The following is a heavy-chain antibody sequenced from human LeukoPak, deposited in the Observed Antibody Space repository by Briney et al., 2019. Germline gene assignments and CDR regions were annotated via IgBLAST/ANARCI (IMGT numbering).Heavy chain of an antibody. CDR3: AKDGSSGYYPYAFDI. Sequence: GGSLRLSCIASGLVFSNYGMGWVRQAPGKGLEWVSAISGSSGTTYYADSVKGRFTISRDNSKNTLYLQMNSLRAEDTAVYYCAKDGSSGYYPYAFDIWGQGTKVTVSS. D-gene: IGHD3-22*01. CDR1: GLVFSNYG. J-gene: IGHJ3*02. CDR2: ISGSSGTT. V-gene: IGHV3-23*01.